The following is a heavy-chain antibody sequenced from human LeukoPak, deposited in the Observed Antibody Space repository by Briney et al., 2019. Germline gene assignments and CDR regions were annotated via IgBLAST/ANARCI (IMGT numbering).Heavy chain of an antibody. CDR3: AQDLGQQLGY. CDR2: ISGSGGST. Sequence: PGGSLRLSCAASGFTFSSYAMSWVRQAPGKGLEWVSAISGSGGSTYYADSVKGRFTISRDNSKKTLFLQMNSLRVEDTAVYYCAQDLGQQLGYWGQGTLVTVSS. V-gene: IGHV3-23*01. CDR1: GFTFSSYA. J-gene: IGHJ4*02. D-gene: IGHD6-13*01.